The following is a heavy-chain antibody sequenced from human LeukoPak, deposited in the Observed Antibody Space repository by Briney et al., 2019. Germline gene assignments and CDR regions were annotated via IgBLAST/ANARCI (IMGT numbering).Heavy chain of an antibody. CDR3: ARKIGYSYGSDY. Sequence: ASVKLSCKASGYTFTSYLMHWVRQAPGQGLEWMGIINPSGGSTTYAQKFQGRVTMTRDTSTNTVYMALSSLRSEDTAVYYCARKIGYSYGSDYWGQGTLVTVSS. CDR2: INPSGGST. V-gene: IGHV1-46*01. CDR1: GYTFTSYL. D-gene: IGHD5-18*01. J-gene: IGHJ4*02.